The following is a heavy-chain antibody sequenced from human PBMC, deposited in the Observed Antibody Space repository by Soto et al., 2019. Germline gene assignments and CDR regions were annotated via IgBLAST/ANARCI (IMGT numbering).Heavy chain of an antibody. D-gene: IGHD5-18*01. Sequence: PGESLKISCKGSGYSFTSYWIGWVRQMPGKGLEWMGIIYPGDSDTRYSPSFQGQVTISADKSISTAYLQWSSLKASDTAMYYCARPGGYSYGSHYHYYGMDVWGQGTTVTVSS. J-gene: IGHJ6*02. CDR3: ARPGGYSYGSHYHYYGMDV. V-gene: IGHV5-51*01. CDR2: IYPGDSDT. CDR1: GYSFTSYW.